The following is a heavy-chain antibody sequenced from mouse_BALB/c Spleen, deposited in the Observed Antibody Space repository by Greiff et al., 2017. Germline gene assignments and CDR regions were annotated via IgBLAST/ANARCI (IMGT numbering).Heavy chain of an antibody. CDR2: IYPGNSDT. V-gene: IGHV1-5*01. D-gene: IGHD2-4*01. J-gene: IGHJ2*01. Sequence: VQLQQSGAELVRPGTSVKVSCKASGYAFTNYLIEWVKQRPGQGLEWIGAIYPGNSDTSYNQKFKGKAKLTAVTSTSTAYMELSSLTNEDSAVYYCTRGGGYDYLYYFDYWGQGTTLTVSS. CDR1: GYAFTNYL. CDR3: TRGGGYDYLYYFDY.